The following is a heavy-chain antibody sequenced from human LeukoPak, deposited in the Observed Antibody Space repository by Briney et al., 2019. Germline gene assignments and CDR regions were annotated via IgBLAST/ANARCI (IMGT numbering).Heavy chain of an antibody. CDR3: AKSPRSNIQGYYYMDV. V-gene: IGHV3-23*01. Sequence: GGSLRLSCAASGFTFSSYAMTWVRQAPGKGLEWLSHISGTGGDTYYADSVKGRFSISRDNSKNTLYLQMNTLGAEDTAVYYCAKSPRSNIQGYYYMDVWGKGTTVTVSS. D-gene: IGHD4-11*01. CDR2: ISGTGGDT. J-gene: IGHJ6*03. CDR1: GFTFSSYA.